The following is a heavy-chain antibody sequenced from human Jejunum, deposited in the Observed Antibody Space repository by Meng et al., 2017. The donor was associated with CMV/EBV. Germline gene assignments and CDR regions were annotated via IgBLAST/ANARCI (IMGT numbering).Heavy chain of an antibody. D-gene: IGHD6-25*01. Sequence: VSGGSISSSDYSWGWVRQPPGKGLEWIGTIYYRGDTYSSPSLESRLTISVDTSKNQFSLRLRSVTAADTAVYYCARVTVVSQRFDYWGQGTLVTVSS. J-gene: IGHJ4*02. CDR3: ARVTVVSQRFDY. CDR1: GGSISSSDYS. V-gene: IGHV4-39*07. CDR2: IYYRGDT.